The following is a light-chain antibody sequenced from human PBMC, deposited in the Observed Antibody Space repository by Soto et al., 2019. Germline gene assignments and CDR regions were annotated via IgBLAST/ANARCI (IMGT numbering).Light chain of an antibody. V-gene: IGLV2-11*01. CDR1: RNDVGTYNY. CDR2: DVS. CDR3: CSYAGSYTYV. Sequence: QSVLTQPRSVSGSPGQSVTISCTGTRNDVGTYNYVSWYQHHPDKAPKLVLYDVSRRPSGVPARFSGSKSGYTASLTISGLQAEDEADYYCCSYAGSYTYVFGTGTKLTVL. J-gene: IGLJ1*01.